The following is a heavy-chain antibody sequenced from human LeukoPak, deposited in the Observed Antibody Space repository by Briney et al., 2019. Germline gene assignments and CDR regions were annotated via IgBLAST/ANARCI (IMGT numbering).Heavy chain of an antibody. J-gene: IGHJ3*02. CDR3: ARAKANYDYGSSGYYPDAYDI. V-gene: IGHV5-51*01. D-gene: IGHD3-22*01. Sequence: GEALKISCKGSGNSFNSYWNGLVRQMPREGLEWMGIIYPGDSETKYSPSLQRKVTISADKSIRPAYQQWRSLKASDNAMYYCARAKANYDYGSSGYYPDAYDIWGQGTMVTVSS. CDR2: IYPGDSET. CDR1: GNSFNSYW.